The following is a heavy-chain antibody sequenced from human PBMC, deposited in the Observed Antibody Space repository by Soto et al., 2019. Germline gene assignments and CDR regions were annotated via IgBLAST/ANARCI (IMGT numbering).Heavy chain of an antibody. CDR3: ARSSGGGSYWINFDC. CDR2: INPSGGST. J-gene: IGHJ4*02. D-gene: IGHD1-26*01. Sequence: EASVKVSCKASGYTFTSYYMHWVRQAPGQGLEWMGIINPSGGSTSYAQKFQGRVTMTRDTSTSTVYMELSSLRSEDTAVYYCARSSGGGSYWINFDCWGQGTLVTVSS. V-gene: IGHV1-46*01. CDR1: GYTFTSYY.